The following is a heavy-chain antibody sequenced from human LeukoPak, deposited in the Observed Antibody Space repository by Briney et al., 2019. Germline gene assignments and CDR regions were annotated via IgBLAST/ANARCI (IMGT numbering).Heavy chain of an antibody. Sequence: SVKVSCKASGGTFSNYAINWVRQAPGQGLEWMGRIIPIFGTANYAQKFQGKVTITADESTSTAYIELSSLRSEDTAIYYCARGWDYDSGGRPTAYVYWGQGTLVSVSS. CDR3: ARGWDYDSGGRPTAYVY. D-gene: IGHD3-22*01. V-gene: IGHV1-69*15. J-gene: IGHJ4*02. CDR1: GGTFSNYA. CDR2: IIPIFGTA.